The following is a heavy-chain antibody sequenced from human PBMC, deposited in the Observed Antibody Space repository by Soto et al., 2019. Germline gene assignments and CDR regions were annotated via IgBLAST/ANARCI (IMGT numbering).Heavy chain of an antibody. CDR1: GATFSSYA. CDR2: IIPIFGTA. D-gene: IGHD6-19*01. CDR3: AREREYGAVAGKLGY. V-gene: IGHV1-69*13. J-gene: IGHJ4*02. Sequence: ASVKVSCRASGATFSSYAISWVRQAAGQGLEWMGGIIPIFGTANYAQKFHGRVTITADESTSTSNMELSSLRSEDTAAYYCAREREYGAVAGKLGYWGQGTLVTVAS.